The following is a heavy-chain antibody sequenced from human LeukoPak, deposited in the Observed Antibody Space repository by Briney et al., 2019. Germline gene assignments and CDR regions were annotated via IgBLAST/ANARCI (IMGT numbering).Heavy chain of an antibody. CDR3: ARDSSPMGDFWSGYYAYYYYGMDV. V-gene: IGHV1-46*01. CDR2: INPSGGST. J-gene: IGHJ6*02. CDR1: GYTFTSYY. Sequence: ASVKVSCKASGYTFTSYYMHWVRQAPGQGLEWMGIINPSGGSTSYAQKFQGRVTMTRDTSTSTVYMELSSLRSEDTAVYYCARDSSPMGDFWSGYYAYYYYGMDVWGQGTTVTVSS. D-gene: IGHD3-3*01.